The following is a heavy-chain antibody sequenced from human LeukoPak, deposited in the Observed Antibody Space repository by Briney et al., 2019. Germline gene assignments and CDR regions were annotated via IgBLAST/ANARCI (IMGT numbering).Heavy chain of an antibody. CDR3: ARDMGWQQFDC. CDR2: IKNDGSET. J-gene: IGHJ4*02. CDR1: GFTFSSSW. D-gene: IGHD5-24*01. Sequence: PGGSLRLSCAASGFTFSSSWMTWVRQAPGKGLERVANIKNDGSETYYMDSVKGRFTISRDNAKNSMYLQVNSLRAEDTAVYYCARDMGWQQFDCWGQGTLVTVSS. V-gene: IGHV3-7*01.